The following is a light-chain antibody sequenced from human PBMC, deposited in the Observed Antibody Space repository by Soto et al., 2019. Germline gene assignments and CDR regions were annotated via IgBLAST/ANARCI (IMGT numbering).Light chain of an antibody. Sequence: QSALTQPASVSGSPGQSITISCTGTSSDVGSYNLVSWYQQHPGKAPKLMIYEDSERPSGVSDRFSGSKSGNTASLTISGLQAEDEADYYCCSYAGSSTYVFGTGTKLTVL. J-gene: IGLJ1*01. CDR1: SSDVGSYNL. V-gene: IGLV2-23*01. CDR3: CSYAGSSTYV. CDR2: EDS.